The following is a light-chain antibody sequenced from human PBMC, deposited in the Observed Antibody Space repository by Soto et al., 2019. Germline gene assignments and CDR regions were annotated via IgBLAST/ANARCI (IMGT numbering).Light chain of an antibody. Sequence: DIVMTQSPDSLAVSLGERATINCKSSQSVLYRSNNKNYLAWYQQKPGQPPKLLIYWASTRESGVPDRFSGSGSGTDFTLTISSQQAEDVAFYYCQQYYSTEWTFGQGTKVEIK. V-gene: IGKV4-1*01. CDR2: WAS. CDR1: QSVLYRSNNKNY. CDR3: QQYYSTEWT. J-gene: IGKJ1*01.